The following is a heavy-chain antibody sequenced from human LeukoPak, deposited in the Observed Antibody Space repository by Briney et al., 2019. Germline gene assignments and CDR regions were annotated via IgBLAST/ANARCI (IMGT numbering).Heavy chain of an antibody. CDR2: IKSKTDGETT. J-gene: IGHJ4*02. CDR1: GFTFANAC. CDR3: TADLPPPRGYDYPFDY. V-gene: IGHV3-15*01. D-gene: IGHD5-12*01. Sequence: GGSLRLSCAASGFTFANACMSWVRQAPGKGLECVGRIKSKTDGETTDYAAPGKGRFTISRDDSKNMLYLQMNSLKSEDTAVYYCTADLPPPRGYDYPFDYWGQGSLVTVSS.